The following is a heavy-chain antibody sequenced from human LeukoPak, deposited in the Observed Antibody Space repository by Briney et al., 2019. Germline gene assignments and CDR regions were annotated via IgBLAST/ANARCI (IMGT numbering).Heavy chain of an antibody. J-gene: IGHJ5*02. D-gene: IGHD2-15*01. V-gene: IGHV2-5*02. Sequence: XQXXGKALXWLALIYCDNDKRYSPSLQSRLSVTRDTSKNQVVLTMTNMDPVDTATYYCAYRRSGSFYSSWGQGTLVTVSS. CDR3: AYRRSGSFYSS. CDR2: IYCDNDK.